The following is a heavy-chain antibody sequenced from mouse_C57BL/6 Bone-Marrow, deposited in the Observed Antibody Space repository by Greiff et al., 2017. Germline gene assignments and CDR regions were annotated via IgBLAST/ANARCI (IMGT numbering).Heavy chain of an antibody. D-gene: IGHD4-1*01. J-gene: IGHJ3*01. CDR1: GYTFTSYW. CDR3: ARRGLTGTYWFAY. CDR2: IDPSDSET. Sequence: QVPLQQPGAELVRPGSSVKLSCKASGYTFTSYWTHWVKQRPIQGLEWIGNIDPSDSETHYNQKFKDKATLTVDKSSSTAYMQLSSLTSEDSAVLYCARRGLTGTYWFAYWGQGTLVTVSA. V-gene: IGHV1-52*01.